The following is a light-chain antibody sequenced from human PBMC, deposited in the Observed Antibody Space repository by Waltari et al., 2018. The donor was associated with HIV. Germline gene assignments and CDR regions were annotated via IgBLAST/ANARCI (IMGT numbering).Light chain of an antibody. Sequence: QSALTQPASVSGSPGPSITISCTGTSSDVGGYNYVSWYQQPPDSAPKLMIYEVSNRPSGVSNRFSGSKSGNTASLTISGLQAEDEADHYCTSYTSSSPCVFGTGTKVTVL. CDR2: EVS. V-gene: IGLV2-14*01. CDR3: TSYTSSSPCV. CDR1: SSDVGGYNY. J-gene: IGLJ1*01.